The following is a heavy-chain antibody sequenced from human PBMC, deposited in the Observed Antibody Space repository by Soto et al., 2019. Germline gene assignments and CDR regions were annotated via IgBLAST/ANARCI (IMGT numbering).Heavy chain of an antibody. J-gene: IGHJ6*02. CDR1: GFTFRGYE. V-gene: IGHV3-48*03. D-gene: IGHD6-6*01. CDR3: ARDTPVEYSSSSPSGMDV. Sequence: GGSLRLSCAASGFTFRGYEMNWVRQATGKGLEWVSYISSSGSTIYYADSVKGRFTISRDNAKNSLYLQMNSLRAEDTAVYYCARDTPVEYSSSSPSGMDVWGQGTTVTVSS. CDR2: ISSSGSTI.